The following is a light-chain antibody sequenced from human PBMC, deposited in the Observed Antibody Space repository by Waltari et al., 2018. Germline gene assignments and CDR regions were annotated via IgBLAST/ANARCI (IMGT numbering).Light chain of an antibody. Sequence: SYVLTQPPSVSVAPGETASIACGGNNIGIRSVHWYQQKPGQAPVLVIYSDTDRPSGIPERFSGSNSGNTATPTISRVEAGDEADYYCQVWDSNNDHAFWVFGGGTILTVL. J-gene: IGLJ3*02. CDR1: NIGIRS. CDR2: SDT. CDR3: QVWDSNNDHAFWV. V-gene: IGLV3-21*04.